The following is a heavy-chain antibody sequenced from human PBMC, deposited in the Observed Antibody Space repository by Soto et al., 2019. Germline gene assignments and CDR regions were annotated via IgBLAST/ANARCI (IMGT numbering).Heavy chain of an antibody. CDR1: GFTFTSYS. CDR2: IRGTT. Sequence: GGSLRLSCAASGFTFTSYSMNWARQAPGKGLEWVSYIRGTTHYADSVKGRFTISRDNARSSLYLQMNSLRADDTAVYYCARDDPFPLAICGQGTMVTVAS. D-gene: IGHD3-16*01. V-gene: IGHV3-48*01. CDR3: ARDDPFPLAI. J-gene: IGHJ3*02.